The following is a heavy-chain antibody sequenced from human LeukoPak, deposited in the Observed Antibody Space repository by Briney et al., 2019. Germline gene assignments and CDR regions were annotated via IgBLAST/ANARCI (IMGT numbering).Heavy chain of an antibody. CDR3: ARGSRSSFDS. CDR2: ITINGGST. J-gene: IGHJ4*02. D-gene: IGHD6-6*01. CDR1: GFTFSSFP. Sequence: GGSLRLSCAASGFTFSSFPMHWVGQAPGKGLEYVSAITINGGSTYYANSVKGRFTISRDNSKNTVYLQMGSVRAEDMAVYYCARGSRSSFDSWGQGTLVTVSS. V-gene: IGHV3-64*01.